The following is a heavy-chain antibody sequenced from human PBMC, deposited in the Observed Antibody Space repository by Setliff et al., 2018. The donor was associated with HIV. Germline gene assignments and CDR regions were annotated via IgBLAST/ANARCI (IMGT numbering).Heavy chain of an antibody. CDR1: GDSFSTDFHY. CDR2: IYHDDNT. CDR3: ARRDLTSVPT. V-gene: IGHV4-39*02. Sequence: PSETLSLTCTVSGDSFSTDFHYWVWIRQPPGKGLEWVGSIYHDDNTYYNPSLKSQVTISADMSKNHFSLRLNSATAADTAVYYCARRDLTSVPTWGQGTLVTVSS. D-gene: IGHD3-10*01. J-gene: IGHJ5*02.